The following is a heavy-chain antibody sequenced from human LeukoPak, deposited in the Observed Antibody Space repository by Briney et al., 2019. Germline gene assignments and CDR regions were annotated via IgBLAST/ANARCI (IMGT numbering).Heavy chain of an antibody. Sequence: SETLSLTCAVYGGSFSGYYWSWIRQPPGKGLEWIGEINHSGSTNYNPSLKSRVTISVDTSKNQFSLKLSSVTAADTAVYYCARGDGGHYYDSSGYSPYFDYWGQGTLVTVSS. D-gene: IGHD3-22*01. J-gene: IGHJ4*02. CDR3: ARGDGGHYYDSSGYSPYFDY. CDR1: GGSFSGYY. CDR2: INHSGST. V-gene: IGHV4-34*01.